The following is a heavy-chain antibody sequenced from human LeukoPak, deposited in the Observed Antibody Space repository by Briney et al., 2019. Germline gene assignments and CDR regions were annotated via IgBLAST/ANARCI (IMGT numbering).Heavy chain of an antibody. J-gene: IGHJ6*02. CDR3: AKAKGIPDSSSWYHEIAPYYYYGMDV. CDR1: GFTFSSYG. CDR2: ISYDGSNK. Sequence: PGGSLRLSCAASGFTFSSYGMHWVRQAPGKGLEWVAVISYDGSNKYYADSVKGRFTISRDNSKNTLYLQMNSLRAEDTAVYYCAKAKGIPDSSSWYHEIAPYYYYGMDVWGQGTTVTVSS. V-gene: IGHV3-30*18. D-gene: IGHD6-13*01.